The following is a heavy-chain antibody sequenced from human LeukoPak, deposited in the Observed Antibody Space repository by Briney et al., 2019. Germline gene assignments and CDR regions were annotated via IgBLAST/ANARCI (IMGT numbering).Heavy chain of an antibody. Sequence: SETLSLTCAVYGGSFSGYYWSWIRQPPGKGLEWIGEINHSGSTNYNPSLKSRVTISVDTSKNQFSLKLSSVTAADTAVYYCARFYYYDSSGYYIDYWGQGTLVTVSS. CDR2: INHSGST. J-gene: IGHJ4*02. D-gene: IGHD3-22*01. V-gene: IGHV4-34*01. CDR3: ARFYYYDSSGYYIDY. CDR1: GGSFSGYY.